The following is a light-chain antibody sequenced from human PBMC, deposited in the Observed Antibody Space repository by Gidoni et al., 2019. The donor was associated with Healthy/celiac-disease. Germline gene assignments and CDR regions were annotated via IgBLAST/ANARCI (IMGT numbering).Light chain of an antibody. J-gene: IGLJ2*01. CDR2: DAS. Sequence: SYVLTQPPSVSVAPGQTARITCGGNNIGSKSVHWYQQKPGQAPVLVVYDASDRPSGIPERFSGSNSGNTATLTISRVEAGDEADYYCQVWDSSSDVVFGGGTKLTVL. V-gene: IGLV3-21*02. CDR1: NIGSKS. CDR3: QVWDSSSDVV.